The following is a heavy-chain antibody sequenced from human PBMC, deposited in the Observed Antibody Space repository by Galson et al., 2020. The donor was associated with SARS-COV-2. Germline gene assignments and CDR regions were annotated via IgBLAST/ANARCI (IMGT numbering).Heavy chain of an antibody. D-gene: IGHD5-18*01. Sequence: SETLSLTCTVSGGSISSSSYYWGWIRQPPGKGLEWIGSIYYSGSTYYNPSLKSRVTISVDTSKNQFSLKLSSVTAADTAVYYCARGGYSYGPFGFPNYYYYMDVWGKGTTVTVSS. V-gene: IGHV4-39*07. J-gene: IGHJ6*03. CDR1: GGSISSSSYY. CDR2: IYYSGST. CDR3: ARGGYSYGPFGFPNYYYYMDV.